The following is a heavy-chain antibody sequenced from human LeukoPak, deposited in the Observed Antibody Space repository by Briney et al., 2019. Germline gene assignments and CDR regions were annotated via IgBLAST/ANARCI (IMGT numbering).Heavy chain of an antibody. V-gene: IGHV4-39*07. CDR2: IYYSGST. D-gene: IGHD2-2*01. Sequence: SETLSLTCTVSGGSISSSSYYWGWIRQPPGKGLEWIGSIYYSGSTYYNPSLKSRVTISVDTSKNQFSLKLSSVTAADTAVYYCARVDIVVVPAAAGPFDYWGQGTLVTVSS. J-gene: IGHJ4*02. CDR1: GGSISSSSYY. CDR3: ARVDIVVVPAAAGPFDY.